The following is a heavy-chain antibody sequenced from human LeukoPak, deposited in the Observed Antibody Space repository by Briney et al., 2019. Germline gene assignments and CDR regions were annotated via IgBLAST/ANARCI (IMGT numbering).Heavy chain of an antibody. CDR3: ARVDYGDYHALDY. CDR2: INHSGRT. J-gene: IGHJ4*02. V-gene: IGHV4-34*01. CDR1: GGSFSGYY. D-gene: IGHD4-17*01. Sequence: SETLSLTCAVYGGSFSGYYWNWIRQPLGKGLEWIGEINHSGRTNYNPSVKSRVTISVDTSKNQFSLNLSSVTAADTAVYYCARVDYGDYHALDYWGQGTLVTVSS.